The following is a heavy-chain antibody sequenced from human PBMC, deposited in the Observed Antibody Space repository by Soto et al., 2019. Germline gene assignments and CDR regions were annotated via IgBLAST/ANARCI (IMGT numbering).Heavy chain of an antibody. CDR1: GFTFDDYA. V-gene: IGHV3-9*01. Sequence: GGSLRLSCAASGFTFDDYAMHWVRQAPGKGLEWVSGISWNSGSIGYADSVKGRFTISRDNAKNSLYLQMNSLRAEDTALYYCAKDIESSSWKFDYWGQGTLVTVSS. CDR2: ISWNSGSI. J-gene: IGHJ4*02. CDR3: AKDIESSSWKFDY. D-gene: IGHD6-13*01.